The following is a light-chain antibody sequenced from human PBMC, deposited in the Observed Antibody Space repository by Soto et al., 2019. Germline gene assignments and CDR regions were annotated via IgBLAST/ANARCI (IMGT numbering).Light chain of an antibody. Sequence: QSALTQPASVSGSPGQSITISCTGTSSDVGGYNYVSWYQQHPGKAPKLMIYEVSNRPSGVSNRFSGSKSGNTASLTISGLQAEDVADYYCSSYTSRSIDYVFGTGTKVTVL. J-gene: IGLJ1*01. V-gene: IGLV2-14*01. CDR2: EVS. CDR1: SSDVGGYNY. CDR3: SSYTSRSIDYV.